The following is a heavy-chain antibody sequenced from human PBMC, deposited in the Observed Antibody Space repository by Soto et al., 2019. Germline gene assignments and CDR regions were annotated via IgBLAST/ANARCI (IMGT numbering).Heavy chain of an antibody. J-gene: IGHJ6*03. Sequence: SVKVSCKASGGTFSSYTISWVRQAPGQGLEWMGRIIPILGIANYAQKFQGRVTITADKSTSTASMELCSLRSEDTAVYYCAGHRLPSTLVVPAASWALHYYYYCKDVWGKGTTVTVSS. CDR1: GGTFSSYT. CDR3: AGHRLPSTLVVPAASWALHYYYYCKDV. D-gene: IGHD2-2*01. V-gene: IGHV1-69*02. CDR2: IIPILGIA.